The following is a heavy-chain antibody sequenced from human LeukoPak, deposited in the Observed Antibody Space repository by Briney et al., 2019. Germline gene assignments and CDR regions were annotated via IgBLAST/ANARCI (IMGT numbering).Heavy chain of an antibody. CDR3: ASRSGGDYPYFDY. CDR1: DFTVSRNY. J-gene: IGHJ4*02. D-gene: IGHD4-17*01. Sequence: GGSLRLSCAASDFTVSRNYMSWVRQAPGKGLEWVSVIYSGGSTKYADSVKGRFTISRDNSKNTLYLQMNSLRVEDTALYYCASRSGGDYPYFDYWGQGTLVTVSS. V-gene: IGHV3-53*01. CDR2: IYSGGST.